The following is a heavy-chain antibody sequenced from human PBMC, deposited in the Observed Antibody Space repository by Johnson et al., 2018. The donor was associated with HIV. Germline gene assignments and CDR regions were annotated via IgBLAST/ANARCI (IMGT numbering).Heavy chain of an antibody. Sequence: EVQLVESGGGLVQSGGSLRLSCGASGFSVSNNYMNWVRQAPGKGLEWVSVLYSGGNTYYADSVRGRFTISRDNSKNTLYLQMSSLKVEDTAMYYCARDGEWQQLPLGDAFDVWGQGTMVIVSS. V-gene: IGHV3-66*01. CDR3: ARDGEWQQLPLGDAFDV. J-gene: IGHJ3*01. CDR2: LYSGGNT. CDR1: GFSVSNNY. D-gene: IGHD6-13*01.